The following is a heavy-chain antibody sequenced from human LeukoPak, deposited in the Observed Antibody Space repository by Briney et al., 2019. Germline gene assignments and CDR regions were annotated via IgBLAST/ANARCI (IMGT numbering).Heavy chain of an antibody. Sequence: GGSLRLSCVVSGITLSNYGMSWVRQAPGKGLEWVSGISERGGSTNYADSVKGRFIISRDTSKNTVYLQMNSLRVEDTAVYFCAKRGIVIRAVIIIGFHKEAYSFDYWVQGILVNVSS. CDR1: GITLSNYG. D-gene: IGHD3-10*01. CDR3: AKRGIVIRAVIIIGFHKEAYSFDY. V-gene: IGHV3-23*01. J-gene: IGHJ4*02. CDR2: ISERGGST.